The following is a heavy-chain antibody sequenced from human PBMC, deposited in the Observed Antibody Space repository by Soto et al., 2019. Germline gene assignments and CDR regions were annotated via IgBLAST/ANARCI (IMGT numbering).Heavy chain of an antibody. D-gene: IGHD3-3*01. CDR3: AKDLTPDGFWELDS. V-gene: IGHV3-23*01. CDR2: IINVDGRT. J-gene: IGHJ4*02. Sequence: GGSLRLSCTASGFTFSSYTMSWVRQAPGKGLEWVSGIINVDGRTIYADSVKGRFTISRDNSKNTLHLQMNSLRVEDTAVYYCAKDLTPDGFWELDSWGQGTLVTVSS. CDR1: GFTFSSYT.